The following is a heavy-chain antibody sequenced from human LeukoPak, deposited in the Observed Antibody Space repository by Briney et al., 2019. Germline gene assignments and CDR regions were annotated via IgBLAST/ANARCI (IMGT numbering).Heavy chain of an antibody. J-gene: IGHJ4*02. Sequence: PGGSLRLSCAASGFTFSSYAMHWVHQAPGKGLEWVAVISYDGSNKYYADSVKGRFTISRDNSKNTLYLQMNSLRAEDTAVYYCARDGGEYYFDYWGQGTLVTVSS. CDR3: ARDGGEYYFDY. CDR2: ISYDGSNK. D-gene: IGHD3-10*01. V-gene: IGHV3-30*04. CDR1: GFTFSSYA.